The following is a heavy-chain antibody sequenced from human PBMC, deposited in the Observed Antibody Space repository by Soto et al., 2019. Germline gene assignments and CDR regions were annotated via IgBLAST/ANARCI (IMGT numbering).Heavy chain of an antibody. J-gene: IGHJ6*02. CDR2: IMPVFRTP. CDR3: ALDNARPQLGGNYYYILDV. V-gene: IGHV1-69*12. CDR1: GGTFRTAA. D-gene: IGHD2-2*01. Sequence: QVQLEQSGAEVKKPGSSVKVSCKASGGTFRTAAISWVRQAPGQGLEWMGGIMPVFRTPDYAQKFQGRVTITADESTNTAYLELSGLRSDDTAVYYCALDNARPQLGGNYYYILDVWGQGTTITVS.